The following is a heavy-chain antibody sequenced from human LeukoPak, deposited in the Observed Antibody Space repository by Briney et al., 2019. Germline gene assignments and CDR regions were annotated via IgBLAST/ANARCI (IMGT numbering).Heavy chain of an antibody. CDR3: ARVVVAAAACAFDI. CDR2: INHSGST. D-gene: IGHD6-13*01. Sequence: PSETLSLTCAVYGGSFSGYYWSWIRQPPGKGLEWIGEINHSGSTNYNPSLKSQVTISVDTSKNQFSLKLSSVTAADTAVYYCARVVVAAAACAFDIWGQGTMVTVSS. CDR1: GGSFSGYY. J-gene: IGHJ3*02. V-gene: IGHV4-34*01.